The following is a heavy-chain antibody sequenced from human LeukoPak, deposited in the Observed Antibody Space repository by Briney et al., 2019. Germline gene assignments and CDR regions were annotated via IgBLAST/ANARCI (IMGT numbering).Heavy chain of an antibody. J-gene: IGHJ4*02. CDR2: ISGSGST. CDR3: AKAEFTHSSSRYAY. Sequence: GGSLRLSCAASGFTFSNYAMSWVRQAPGKGLEWVSAISGSGSTYNADSVKGRFAISRDNSKNTLYLQMNSLRAEDTAVYYCAKAEFTHSSSRYAYWGQGTLVTVSS. D-gene: IGHD6-13*01. CDR1: GFTFSNYA. V-gene: IGHV3-23*01.